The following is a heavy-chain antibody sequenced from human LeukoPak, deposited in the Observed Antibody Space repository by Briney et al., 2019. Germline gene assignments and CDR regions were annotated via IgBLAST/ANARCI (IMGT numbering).Heavy chain of an antibody. J-gene: IGHJ4*02. Sequence: GGSLRLSCAASGFTFSSYAMSWVRQAPGKGLEWVSAISGSGGSTYYADSVKGRFTISRDNPKNTLYLQMNSLRAEDTAVYYCARGPRGGLTYFDYWGQGTLVTVSS. CDR2: ISGSGGST. CDR1: GFTFSSYA. D-gene: IGHD3-16*01. CDR3: ARGPRGGLTYFDY. V-gene: IGHV3-23*01.